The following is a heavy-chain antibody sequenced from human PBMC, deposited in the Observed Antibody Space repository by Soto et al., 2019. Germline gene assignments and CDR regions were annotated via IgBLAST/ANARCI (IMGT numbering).Heavy chain of an antibody. CDR2: IHYSGST. CDR1: GVSVSNHNYY. D-gene: IGHD3-10*01. J-gene: IGHJ6*02. CDR3: ASYTSGRSGPALDV. Sequence: PSETLSLTCTVSGVSVSNHNYYWTWIRQPPGKGPEWVGYIHYSGSTNHNPSLKSRVTMSVDTAKNQFSLELTSVTAADTAVYYRASYTSGRSGPALDVWGQGTTVTVSS. V-gene: IGHV4-61*01.